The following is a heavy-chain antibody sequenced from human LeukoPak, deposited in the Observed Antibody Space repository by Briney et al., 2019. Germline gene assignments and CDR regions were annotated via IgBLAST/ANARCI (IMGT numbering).Heavy chain of an antibody. V-gene: IGHV3-23*01. Sequence: GGSLRLSCAASGFIFSSYAMSWVRQAPGKGLEWVSAISGSGGSTYYADSVKGRFTISRDNSKNTLYLQMNSLRAEDTAVYYCAKDRCSGGSCYLDYWGQGTLVTVSS. CDR1: GFIFSSYA. CDR3: AKDRCSGGSCYLDY. D-gene: IGHD2-15*01. J-gene: IGHJ4*02. CDR2: ISGSGGST.